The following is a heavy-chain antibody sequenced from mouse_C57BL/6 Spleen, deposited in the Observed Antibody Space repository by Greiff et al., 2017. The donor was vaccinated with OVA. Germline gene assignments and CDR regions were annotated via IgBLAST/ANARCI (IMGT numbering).Heavy chain of an antibody. J-gene: IGHJ2*01. CDR2: INPSTGGT. Sequence: VQLQQSGPELVKPGASVKISCKASGYSFTGYYMNWVKQSPEKSLEWIGEINPSTGGTTYNQKFKAKATLTVDKSSSTAYMQLKSLTSEDSAVYYCARRGYPYYFDYWGQGTTLTVSS. D-gene: IGHD2-2*01. CDR3: ARRGYPYYFDY. V-gene: IGHV1-42*01. CDR1: GYSFTGYY.